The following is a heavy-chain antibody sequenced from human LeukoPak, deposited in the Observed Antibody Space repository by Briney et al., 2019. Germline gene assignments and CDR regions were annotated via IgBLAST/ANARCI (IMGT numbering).Heavy chain of an antibody. Sequence: KPSQTLSLTCTVSGGSISSGNYYYSWIRQPAGKGLEWLGRIYTSGTTDYNPSLKSRVTISVDTSKNQFSLNLSSVAAADTAVYYCARLWSTYCSGVRCPHQPNYWGQGTLVTVSS. CDR3: ARLWSTYCSGVRCPHQPNY. J-gene: IGHJ4*02. D-gene: IGHD2-15*01. CDR2: IYTSGTT. V-gene: IGHV4-61*02. CDR1: GGSISSGNYY.